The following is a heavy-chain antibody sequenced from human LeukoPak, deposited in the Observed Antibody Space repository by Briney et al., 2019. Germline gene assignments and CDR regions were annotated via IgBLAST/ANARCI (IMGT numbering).Heavy chain of an antibody. D-gene: IGHD6-13*01. Sequence: PSETLSLTCAVYGGSFSGYYWSWIRQPAGKGLEWIGRIYTSGSTNYNPSLKSRVTMSVDTSKNQFSLKLSSVTAADTAVYYCARVSSSWYRTYYYYGMDVWGQGTTVTVSS. CDR1: GGSFSGYY. J-gene: IGHJ6*02. CDR3: ARVSSSWYRTYYYYGMDV. V-gene: IGHV4-59*10. CDR2: IYTSGST.